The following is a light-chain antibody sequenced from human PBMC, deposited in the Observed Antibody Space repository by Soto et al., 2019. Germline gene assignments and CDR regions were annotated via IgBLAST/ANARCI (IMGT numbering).Light chain of an antibody. CDR3: CSYTSSSTGV. CDR1: SSDVGGYNY. V-gene: IGLV2-14*01. J-gene: IGLJ3*02. CDR2: EVS. Sequence: QSALTQPASVSGSPGQSITISCTGTSSDVGGYNYVSWYQQHPGKAPKLMIYEVSNRPSGVSTRFSGSKSGNTASLTISGLQAEDEADYYCCSYTSSSTGVFGGGTQLTVL.